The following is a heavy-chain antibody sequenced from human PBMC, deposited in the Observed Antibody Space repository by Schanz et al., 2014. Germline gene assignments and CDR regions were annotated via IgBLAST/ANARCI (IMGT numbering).Heavy chain of an antibody. CDR2: VSRGTPDI. D-gene: IGHD5-18*01. CDR3: VRDAENTAMITDYFDY. Sequence: EVQLVESGGGLVQPGGSLRLSCTASGFTFSSYSMNWVRQAPGKGLEWVSYVSRGTPDIYYADSVKGRFTMSRDNAKNSVFLQMNSLRAEDTAVYYCVRDAENTAMITDYFDYWGQGTLVTVSS. V-gene: IGHV3-48*01. CDR1: GFTFSSYS. J-gene: IGHJ4*02.